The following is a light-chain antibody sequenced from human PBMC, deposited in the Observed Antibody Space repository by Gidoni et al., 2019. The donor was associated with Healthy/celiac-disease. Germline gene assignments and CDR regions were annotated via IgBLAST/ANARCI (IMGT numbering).Light chain of an antibody. Sequence: DIVMTQSPLSLPFTPGDPASISCRSIQSLLHSNGYNYLDWYMQKRGQSPQLLIYLGSNRASGVPDMFSGSGSGKDFTLKISRVEDEDVGVYYWRQVLKTITFGQGKRLEIK. CDR3: RQVLKTIT. J-gene: IGKJ5*01. CDR1: QSLLHSNGYNY. CDR2: LGS. V-gene: IGKV2-28*01.